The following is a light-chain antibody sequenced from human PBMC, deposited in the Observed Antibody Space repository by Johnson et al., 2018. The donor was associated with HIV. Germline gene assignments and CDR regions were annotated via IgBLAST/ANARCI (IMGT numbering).Light chain of an antibody. J-gene: IGLJ1*01. CDR3: VTWDSSLSPF. Sequence: QSVLTQPPSVSAAPGQKVTISCSGSSSNIGNNYVSWYQQLPATAPKLLIYDNNKRPPGIPARFSGSKSGTSATLAITGLQTGDGADYYCVTWDSSLSPFFGTGTKVTVL. V-gene: IGLV1-51*01. CDR2: DNN. CDR1: SSNIGNNY.